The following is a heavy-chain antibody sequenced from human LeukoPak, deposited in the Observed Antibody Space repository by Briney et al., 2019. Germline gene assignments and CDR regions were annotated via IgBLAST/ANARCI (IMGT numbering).Heavy chain of an antibody. J-gene: IGHJ4*02. CDR2: IKQDGSEK. CDR1: GFSFSSHW. D-gene: IGHD3-9*01. Sequence: QPGGSLRLSCAASGFSFSSHWMSWVRQAPGKGLEWVANIKQDGSEKYYVDSVKGRFTISRDNAKNSLYLQMNSLRAEDTAVYYCARGVTGGAYYDITEYYFDYWGQGTLVTVSS. V-gene: IGHV3-7*01. CDR3: ARGVTGGAYYDITEYYFDY.